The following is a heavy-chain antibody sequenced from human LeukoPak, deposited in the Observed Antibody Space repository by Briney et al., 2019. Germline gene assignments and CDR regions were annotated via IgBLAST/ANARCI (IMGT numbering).Heavy chain of an antibody. V-gene: IGHV1-69*13. CDR1: GGTFSNYDFTFTSHA. Sequence: GASVMVSCKASGGTFSNYDFTFTSHAITWVRQAPGQGLEWMGGIIPIYGRADYPQKFQGRVTITADESTRTVTMQLSSLSSEDTAVYYCAGFFYDNSNAAFDIWGQGTVVTVS. J-gene: IGHJ3*02. D-gene: IGHD3-22*01. CDR3: AGFFYDNSNAAFDI. CDR2: IIPIYGRA.